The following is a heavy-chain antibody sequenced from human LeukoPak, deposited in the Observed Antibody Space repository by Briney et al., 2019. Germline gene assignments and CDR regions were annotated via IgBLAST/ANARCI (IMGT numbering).Heavy chain of an antibody. V-gene: IGHV4-59*01. D-gene: IGHD1-26*01. CDR2: VFYSGST. CDR3: ARGGGSYLPY. CDR1: GDSISSYY. J-gene: IGHJ4*02. Sequence: SETLSLTCTVSGDSISSYYWNWVRQSPGKGLEWIGYVFYSGSTNYNPSLMSRVTISVDTSKNQFSLKLSSVTAADTAVYYCARGGGSYLPYWGQGTLVTVSS.